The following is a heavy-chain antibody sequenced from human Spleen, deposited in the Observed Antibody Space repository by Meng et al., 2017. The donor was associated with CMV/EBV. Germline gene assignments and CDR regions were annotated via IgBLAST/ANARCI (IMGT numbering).Heavy chain of an antibody. CDR3: AREGTLGTYDFWSGYYLDY. V-gene: IGHV1-18*01. CDR2: ISAYNGNT. Sequence: ASVKVSCKASGYTFTSYGISWVRQAPGQGLEWMGWISAYNGNTNYAQKLQGRVTMTTDTSTSTAYMELRSLRSDDTAVYYCAREGTLGTYDFWSGYYLDYWGQGTLVTVSS. CDR1: GYTFTSYG. D-gene: IGHD3-3*01. J-gene: IGHJ4*02.